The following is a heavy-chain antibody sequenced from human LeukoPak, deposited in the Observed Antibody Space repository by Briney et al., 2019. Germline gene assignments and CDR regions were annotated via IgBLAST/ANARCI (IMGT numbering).Heavy chain of an antibody. V-gene: IGHV3-7*01. D-gene: IGHD1-26*01. Sequence: SGGSLRLSCAASGFTFTNSWMAWVRQAPGKGLEWVANIKQDGSTKNYVDSLRGRFTISRDNPKNSLYLQMNTLRADDTAIYYCARDTDGSLDYWGQGVLVTVAS. CDR1: GFTFTNSW. CDR2: IKQDGSTK. CDR3: ARDTDGSLDY. J-gene: IGHJ4*02.